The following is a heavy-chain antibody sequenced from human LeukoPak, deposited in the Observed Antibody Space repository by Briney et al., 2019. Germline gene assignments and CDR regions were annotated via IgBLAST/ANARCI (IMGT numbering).Heavy chain of an antibody. V-gene: IGHV3-23*01. Sequence: HAGGSLRLSCAASGFTFSSYAMSWVRQAPGKGLEWVSAISGSGGSTYYADSVKGRFTISRDNAKNTLYLQMNSLRAEDTAVYYFSRESLPHYRSSWYPPLFYYWGQGTLVTVSS. J-gene: IGHJ4*02. CDR3: SRESLPHYRSSWYPPLFYY. D-gene: IGHD2-2*01. CDR1: GFTFSSYA. CDR2: ISGSGGST.